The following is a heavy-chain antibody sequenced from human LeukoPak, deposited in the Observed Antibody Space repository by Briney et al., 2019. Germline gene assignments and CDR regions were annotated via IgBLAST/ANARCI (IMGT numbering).Heavy chain of an antibody. V-gene: IGHV3-74*01. CDR2: IKYDGTST. D-gene: IGHD1-1*01. CDR3: ARGLEPTYYYMDV. CDR1: GFTISNYW. J-gene: IGHJ6*03. Sequence: GGSLRLSCAASGFTISNYWMHWVRQAPGKGLVWVSRIKYDGTSTSYADSVKGRFTISRDNAKNTLYLQMNSLRAEDTAVYYCARGLEPTYYYMDVWGKGTTVTVSS.